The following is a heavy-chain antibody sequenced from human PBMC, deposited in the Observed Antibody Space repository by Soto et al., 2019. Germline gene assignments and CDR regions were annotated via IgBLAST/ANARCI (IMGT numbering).Heavy chain of an antibody. CDR2: ISGSGGST. D-gene: IGHD6-19*01. Sequence: EGSLRLSCAASGFTFSSYAMSWVRQAPGKGLEWVSAISGSGGSTYYADSVKGRFTISRDNSKNTLYLQMNSLRAEDTAVYYCAKDKGRQWLADFDYWGQGTLVTVSS. CDR3: AKDKGRQWLADFDY. J-gene: IGHJ4*02. V-gene: IGHV3-23*01. CDR1: GFTFSSYA.